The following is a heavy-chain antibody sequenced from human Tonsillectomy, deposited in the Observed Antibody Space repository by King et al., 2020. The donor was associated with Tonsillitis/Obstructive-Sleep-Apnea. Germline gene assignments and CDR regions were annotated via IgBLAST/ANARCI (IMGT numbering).Heavy chain of an antibody. CDR1: GFTVSSNY. V-gene: IGHV3-66*01. D-gene: IGHD4-17*01. CDR3: ARFPQYGDYFDF. J-gene: IGHJ4*02. Sequence: VQLVESGGGLVQPGGSLRLSCAASGFTVSSNYMSWVRQAPGKGLEWVSVIYSGGSTYYADSVKGRFTISRDNSKNTLYLQMNSLRAEDTSVYYCARFPQYGDYFDFWGQGTLVTVSS. CDR2: IYSGGST.